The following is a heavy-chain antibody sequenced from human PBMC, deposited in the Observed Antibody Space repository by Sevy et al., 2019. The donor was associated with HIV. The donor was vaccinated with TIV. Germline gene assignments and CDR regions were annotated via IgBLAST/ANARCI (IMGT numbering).Heavy chain of an antibody. CDR1: GYTFTNYA. V-gene: IGHV1-18*01. CDR3: VRWKTFYDLLTGWDY. J-gene: IGHJ4*02. CDR2: ISGFNGDT. D-gene: IGHD3-9*01. Sequence: ASVKVSCKASGYTFTNYAISWVRQARGQGLEWMGWISGFNGDTKNAEKFQGRFTMTTDTSTKTAYMDLRSLRSDDTAVYYCVRWKTFYDLLTGWDYWGQGTLVTVSS.